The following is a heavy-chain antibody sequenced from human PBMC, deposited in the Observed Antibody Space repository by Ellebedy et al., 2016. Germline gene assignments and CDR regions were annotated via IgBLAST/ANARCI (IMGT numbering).Heavy chain of an antibody. V-gene: IGHV4-34*01. Sequence: SETLSLTCAVYGGSFSGYYWSWIRQPPGKGLEWIGEINHSGSTNYNPSLKSRVTISVDTSKNQFSLKLSSVTAADTAVYYCARHVYRRDYWYFDLWGRGTLVTVSS. D-gene: IGHD2-2*01. J-gene: IGHJ2*01. CDR3: ARHVYRRDYWYFDL. CDR1: GGSFSGYY. CDR2: INHSGST.